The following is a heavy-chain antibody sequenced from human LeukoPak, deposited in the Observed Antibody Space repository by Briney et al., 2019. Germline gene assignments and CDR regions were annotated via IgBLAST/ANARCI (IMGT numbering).Heavy chain of an antibody. V-gene: IGHV4-39*01. Sequence: SETLSLTCAVYGESFSGYYWGWIRQPPGKGLEWIGSIYYSGSTYYNPSLKSRVTISVDTSKNQFSLKLSSVTAADTAVYYCARHFKRSSGWFAEYFQHWGQGTLVTVSS. CDR3: ARHFKRSSGWFAEYFQH. CDR2: IYYSGST. J-gene: IGHJ1*01. CDR1: GESFSGYY. D-gene: IGHD6-19*01.